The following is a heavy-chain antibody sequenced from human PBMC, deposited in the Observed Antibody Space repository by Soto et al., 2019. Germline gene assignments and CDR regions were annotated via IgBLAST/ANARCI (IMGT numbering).Heavy chain of an antibody. CDR1: GGSISSYY. J-gene: IGHJ2*01. CDR3: ARADWSWYFDL. D-gene: IGHD2-21*01. V-gene: IGHV4-59*08. Sequence: SETLSLTYTVSGGSISSYYWSWIRQPPGKGLEWIGYIYYSGSTNYNPSLKSRVTISVDTSKNQFSLKLSSVTAADTAVYYCARADWSWYFDLWGRGTLVTVSS. CDR2: IYYSGST.